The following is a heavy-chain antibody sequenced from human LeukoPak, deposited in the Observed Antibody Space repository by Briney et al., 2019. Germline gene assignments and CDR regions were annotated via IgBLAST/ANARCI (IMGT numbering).Heavy chain of an antibody. CDR3: ARRISGITMVRGYDY. CDR1: GFTFSDYY. CDR2: ISSSGSTI. V-gene: IGHV3-11*01. J-gene: IGHJ4*02. Sequence: GGSLRFSCAASGFTFSDYYMSWIRQAPGKGLEWVSYISSSGSTIYYADSVKGRFTISRDNAKNSLYLQMNSLRAEDTAVYYCARRISGITMVRGYDYWGQGTLVTVSS. D-gene: IGHD3-10*01.